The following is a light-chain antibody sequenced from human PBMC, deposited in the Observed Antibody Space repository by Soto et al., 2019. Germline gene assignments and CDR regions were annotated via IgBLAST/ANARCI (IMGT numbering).Light chain of an antibody. J-gene: IGKJ1*01. CDR2: GAS. V-gene: IGKV3-20*01. CDR3: QQYDSTPPT. Sequence: EIVLTQSPGTLSVSPGERATLSCRASQSVNSNYLAWYQRKPGQAPRLLIYGASNRATDIPYRFSASGSGTDFTLAITRQEAEDFAVYYCQQYDSTPPTFGQGTKVEVK. CDR1: QSVNSNY.